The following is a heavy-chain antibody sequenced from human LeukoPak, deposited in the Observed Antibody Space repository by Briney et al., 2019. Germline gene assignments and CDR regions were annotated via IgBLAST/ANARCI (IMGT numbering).Heavy chain of an antibody. V-gene: IGHV3-30*02. J-gene: IGHJ4*02. D-gene: IGHD6-19*01. CDR2: IRYDGSNK. Sequence: PGGSLRLSCAASGFTFSSYGMHWVRQAPGKGLEWVAFIRYDGSNKYYADSVKGRFTISRDNSKNTLYLQMNSLRAEDTAVYYCAKDPYSSPRPAPFDYWGQGTLVTVSS. CDR1: GFTFSSYG. CDR3: AKDPYSSPRPAPFDY.